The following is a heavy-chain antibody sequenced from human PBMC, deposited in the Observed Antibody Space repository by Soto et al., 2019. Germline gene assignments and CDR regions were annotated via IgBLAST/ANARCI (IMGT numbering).Heavy chain of an antibody. CDR1: GGSISSSSYY. V-gene: IGHV4-39*01. D-gene: IGHD3-10*01. Sequence: SETLSLTCTVSGGSISSSSYYWGWIRQPPGKGLEWIGSIYYSGSTYYNPSLKSRVTISVDTSKNQFSLKPSSVTAADTAVYYCARRLVRGVNTDPYYFDYWGQGILVTVSS. CDR3: ARRLVRGVNTDPYYFDY. J-gene: IGHJ4*02. CDR2: IYYSGST.